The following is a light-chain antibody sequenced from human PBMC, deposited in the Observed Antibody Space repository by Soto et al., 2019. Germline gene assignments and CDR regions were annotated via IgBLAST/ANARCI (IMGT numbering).Light chain of an antibody. CDR2: DAA. J-gene: IGKJ3*01. CDR1: QGISSW. V-gene: IGKV1-12*01. CDR3: QQANSFPFP. Sequence: DIQMTQSPSSVSASVGDRVTITCRASQGISSWLAWNQQRPGKAPKLLSYDAASLQSGVPPRFSGSGSGTDSNLTLSSLQPEDLATYYCQQANSFPFPFGPGTKVDIK.